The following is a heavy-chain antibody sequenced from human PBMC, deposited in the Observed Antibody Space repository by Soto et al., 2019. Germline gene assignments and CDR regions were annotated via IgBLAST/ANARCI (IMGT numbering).Heavy chain of an antibody. CDR1: GGSISSSSYY. V-gene: IGHV4-39*01. J-gene: IGHJ6*03. Sequence: SETLSLTCTVSGGSISSSSYYWGWIRQPPGKGLEWIGSIYYSGSTYYNPSLKSRVTLSVDTSKNQFSLKLSSVTAAVTAVYYCARVTSDCSSTSCSYYYDYYYMDVWGKGTTVTVSS. CDR2: IYYSGST. D-gene: IGHD2-2*01. CDR3: ARVTSDCSSTSCSYYYDYYYMDV.